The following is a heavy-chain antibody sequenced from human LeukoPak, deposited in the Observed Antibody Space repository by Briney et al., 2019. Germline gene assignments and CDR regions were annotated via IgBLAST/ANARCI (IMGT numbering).Heavy chain of an antibody. D-gene: IGHD3-10*01. CDR3: ARGALLWFGGPYYMDV. CDR1: GGSFSGYY. J-gene: IGHJ6*03. Sequence: SETLSLTCAVYGGSFSGYYWSWIRQPPGKGLEWIGYIYYSGSTNYNPSLKSRVTISVDTSKNQFSLKLSSVTAADTAVYYCARGALLWFGGPYYMDVWGKGTTVTVSS. CDR2: IYYSGST. V-gene: IGHV4-59*01.